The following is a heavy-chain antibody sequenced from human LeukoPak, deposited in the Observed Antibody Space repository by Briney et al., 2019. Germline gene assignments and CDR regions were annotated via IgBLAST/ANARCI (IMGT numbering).Heavy chain of an antibody. V-gene: IGHV3-49*03. D-gene: IGHD3-22*01. CDR2: IRSKAYGGTT. CDR3: TRVDSSGYYYEGLDY. Sequence: GGSLRLSCTASGFTFGDYAMSWFRQAPGKGLEWVGFIRSKAYGGTTEYAASVKGRFTISRDDSKSIAYLQMNSLKTEDTAVYYCTRVDSSGYYYEGLDYWGQGTLVTVSS. CDR1: GFTFGDYA. J-gene: IGHJ4*02.